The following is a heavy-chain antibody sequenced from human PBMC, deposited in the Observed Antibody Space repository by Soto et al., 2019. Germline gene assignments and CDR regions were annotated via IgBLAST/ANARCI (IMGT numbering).Heavy chain of an antibody. Sequence: ASVKVSCKVSGYTLTELSMHWVRQAPGKGLEWMGGFDPEDGETIYAQKFQGRVTMTEDTSTDTAYMELSSLRSEDTAVYYCATGQTYDFWSGLDYWGQGTLVTVSS. V-gene: IGHV1-24*01. J-gene: IGHJ4*02. CDR3: ATGQTYDFWSGLDY. CDR2: FDPEDGET. CDR1: GYTLTELS. D-gene: IGHD3-3*01.